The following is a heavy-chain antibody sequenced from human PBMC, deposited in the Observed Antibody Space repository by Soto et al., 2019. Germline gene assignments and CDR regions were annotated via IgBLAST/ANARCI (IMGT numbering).Heavy chain of an antibody. V-gene: IGHV4-30-4*01. CDR3: ARGGMGYCSRIHCPSPSRLEFEP. CDR2: ISYSGIT. CDR1: GGSISSGDYY. J-gene: IGHJ5*02. Sequence: SETLSHTCTVSGGSISSGDYYCNWIRQAPGKGLELIGYISYSGITNYNPSLTSRVIISVHTSTNNLSLKLTSVTGADTAVYYCARGGMGYCSRIHCPSPSRLEFEPWGLGSLVTVSS. D-gene: IGHD2-2*01.